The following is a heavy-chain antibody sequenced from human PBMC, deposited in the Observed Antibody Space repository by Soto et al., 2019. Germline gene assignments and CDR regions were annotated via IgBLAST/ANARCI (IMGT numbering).Heavy chain of an antibody. V-gene: IGHV1-18*01. Sequence: QVQLVQSGAEVKKPGASVKVSCKASGYTFTKFGISWVRQAPGQGLEWMGWISAYNGNTTYAQNFQDRLTMTTDASAGTAYRGLSSVRTDKTGVDYCAGGGTPIDSCCQGALVSVSS. J-gene: IGHJ4*02. CDR1: GYTFTKFG. D-gene: IGHD3-16*01. CDR3: AGGGTPIDS. CDR2: ISAYNGNT.